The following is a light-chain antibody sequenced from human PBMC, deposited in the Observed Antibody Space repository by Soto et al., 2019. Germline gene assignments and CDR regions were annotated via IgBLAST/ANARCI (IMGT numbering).Light chain of an antibody. J-gene: IGKJ1*01. CDR2: VAS. Sequence: DIPMTQSPSSLPASVGARVTITCRASQSISRYLNCYQWKPGKAPKLLIYVASTLQSGVPSRFSGSGSGTEFTLTISSLQPEDCATYFCHQSFSIPQTFGQGTKVDLK. CDR1: QSISRY. CDR3: HQSFSIPQT. V-gene: IGKV1-39*01.